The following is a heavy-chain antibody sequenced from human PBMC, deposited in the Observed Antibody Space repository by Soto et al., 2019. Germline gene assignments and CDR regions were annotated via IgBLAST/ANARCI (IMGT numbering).Heavy chain of an antibody. CDR2: ISGSGGST. V-gene: IGHV3-23*01. CDR1: GFTFSSYA. D-gene: IGHD3-9*01. J-gene: IGHJ4*02. Sequence: VQLLESGGGLVQPGGSLRLSCAASGFTFSSYAMSWVRQAPGKGLEWVSAISGSGGSTYYADSVKGRFTISRDNSKNTLYLQMNSLRAEDTAVYYCAKSPHYDILTGYYGYYYFDYWGQGTLVTVSS. CDR3: AKSPHYDILTGYYGYYYFDY.